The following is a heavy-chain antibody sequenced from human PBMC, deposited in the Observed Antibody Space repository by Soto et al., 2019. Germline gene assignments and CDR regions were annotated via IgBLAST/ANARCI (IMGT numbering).Heavy chain of an antibody. CDR3: ARDAEDIVVVPAAYWFDP. CDR1: GGTFSSYT. D-gene: IGHD2-2*01. CDR2: IIPGIGIA. J-gene: IGHJ5*02. V-gene: IGHV1-69*04. Sequence: SVTVSCQASGGTFSSYTISWVRQAPGQGLEWMGRIIPGIGIANYAQKFQGRVTITRDTSASTAYMELSSLRSEDTAVYYCARDAEDIVVVPAAYWFDPWGQGTLVTVSS.